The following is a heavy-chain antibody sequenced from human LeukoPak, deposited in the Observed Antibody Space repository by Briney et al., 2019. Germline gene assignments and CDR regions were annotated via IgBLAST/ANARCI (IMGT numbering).Heavy chain of an antibody. J-gene: IGHJ5*02. Sequence: SETLSLTCAVYGGSFSGYYWRWIRQPPGKGLEWIGYIYYSGSTYYNPSLKSRVTISVDTSKNQFSLKLSSVTAADTAVYYCARSMGWYWFDPWGQGTLVTVSS. D-gene: IGHD6-19*01. CDR2: IYYSGST. V-gene: IGHV4-34*09. CDR3: ARSMGWYWFDP. CDR1: GGSFSGYY.